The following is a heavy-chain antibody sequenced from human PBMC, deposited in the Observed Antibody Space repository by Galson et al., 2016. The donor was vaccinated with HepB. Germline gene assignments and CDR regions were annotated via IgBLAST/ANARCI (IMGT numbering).Heavy chain of an antibody. D-gene: IGHD3-10*01. CDR2: IYSSGST. J-gene: IGHJ5*02. V-gene: IGHV4-61*02. CDR1: GGSIRSEAYF. CDR3: VRKRGRGVFGT. Sequence: PLSLTCTVSGGSIRSEAYFWNWIRQPAGKGLEWIGRIYSSGSTDYNPSLKSRVTISLDTSKNQFSLQLSSVTAADTAVYYCVRKRGRGVFGTWGQGTLVTVSS.